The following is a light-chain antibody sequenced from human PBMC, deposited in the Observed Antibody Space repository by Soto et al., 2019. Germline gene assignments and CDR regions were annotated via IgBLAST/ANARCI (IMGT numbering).Light chain of an antibody. CDR2: GAS. CDR3: QQYFTSPQT. Sequence: EIVLTQSPGSLSLSPGERATLSCRASQSVSSSYLAWYQQKPGQAPRLLITGASSRATGISDRFSGSGSGTDFTLTISRLEPEDFVVYYCQQYFTSPQTFGQGTKVEIK. J-gene: IGKJ1*01. V-gene: IGKV3-20*01. CDR1: QSVSSSY.